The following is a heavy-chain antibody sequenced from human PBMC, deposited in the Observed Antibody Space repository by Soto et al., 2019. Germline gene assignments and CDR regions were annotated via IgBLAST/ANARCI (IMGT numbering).Heavy chain of an antibody. V-gene: IGHV1-3*01. CDR1: GYTFTSYA. Sequence: ASVKVSCKASGYTFTSYAMHWVRQAPGQRLEWMGWINAGNGNTKYSQKFQGRVTITRDTSASTAYMELSSLRSEDTAVYYCARSSIAAYKDYYYYYYMDVWGKGTTVTVSS. J-gene: IGHJ6*03. CDR2: INAGNGNT. D-gene: IGHD6-6*01. CDR3: ARSSIAAYKDYYYYYYMDV.